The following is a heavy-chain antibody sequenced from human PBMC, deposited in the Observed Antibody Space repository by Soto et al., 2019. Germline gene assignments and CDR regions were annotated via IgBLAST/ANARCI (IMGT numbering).Heavy chain of an antibody. CDR3: ARDIVATIHLSFVDY. CDR2: IYYTGST. CDR1: GGSISRADNY. J-gene: IGHJ4*02. V-gene: IGHV4-30-4*01. D-gene: IGHD5-12*01. Sequence: QVQLQESGPGLVKPSQTLSLTCTVSGGSISRADNYWSWIRQPPGKGLEWIGYIYYTGSTYNNPSLKCRVTISGDTYKNQFSLKLSSVTAADTAVYYCARDIVATIHLSFVDYWGQGALVTVS.